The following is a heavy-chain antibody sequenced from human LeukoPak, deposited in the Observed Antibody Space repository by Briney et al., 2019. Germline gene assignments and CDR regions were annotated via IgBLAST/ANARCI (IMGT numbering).Heavy chain of an antibody. V-gene: IGHV1-2*02. CDR1: GYTFTGYY. D-gene: IGHD3-16*02. J-gene: IGHJ4*02. CDR3: ATTYVWGNYRERFDY. CDR2: INPNSGGT. Sequence: GASVKVSCKASGYTFTGYYMHWVRQAPGQGLEWMGWINPNSGGTNYAQKFQGRVTMTRDTSISTAYMELSRLRSDDAAVYYCATTYVWGNYRERFDYWGQGTLVTVSS.